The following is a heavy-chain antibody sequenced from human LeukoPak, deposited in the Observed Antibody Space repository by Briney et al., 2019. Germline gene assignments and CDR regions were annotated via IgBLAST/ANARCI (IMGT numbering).Heavy chain of an antibody. V-gene: IGHV1-46*01. CDR1: GYTFTSYY. Sequence: ASVKVSCKASGYTFTSYYMHWVRQAPGQGLEWMGIINPSGGSTSYAQKFQGRVTMTRDMSTSTVYMELRSQRSDDSAVYYCARDQSQSVGWLRSGPSHYYYYRDVWGKGTTVTVSS. CDR3: ARDQSQSVGWLRSGPSHYYYYRDV. D-gene: IGHD5-12*01. J-gene: IGHJ6*03. CDR2: INPSGGST.